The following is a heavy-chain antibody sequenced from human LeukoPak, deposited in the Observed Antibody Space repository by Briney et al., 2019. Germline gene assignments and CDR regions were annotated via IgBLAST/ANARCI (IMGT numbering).Heavy chain of an antibody. CDR3: ARAGPEVVPAAIDAFDI. D-gene: IGHD2-2*01. CDR1: GGSISSGSYY. CDR2: IYTSGST. V-gene: IGHV4-61*02. Sequence: SDTLSLTCTVSGGSISSGSYYWSWIRQPAGKGLEWIGRIYTSGSTNYNPSLKSRVTISVDTSKNQFSLKLSSVTAADTAVYYCARAGPEVVPAAIDAFDIWGQGTMVTVSS. J-gene: IGHJ3*02.